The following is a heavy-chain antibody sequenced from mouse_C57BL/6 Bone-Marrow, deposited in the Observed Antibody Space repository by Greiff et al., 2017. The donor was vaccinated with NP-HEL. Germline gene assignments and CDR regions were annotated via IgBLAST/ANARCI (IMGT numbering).Heavy chain of an antibody. D-gene: IGHD1-1*01. CDR3: ARGEYYGSPLAY. J-gene: IGHJ3*01. CDR2: INPNNGGT. CDR1: GYTFTDYY. Sequence: EVQLQQSGPELVKPGASVKISCKASGYTFTDYYMNWVKQSHGKSLEWIGDINPNNGGTSYNQKFKGKATLTVDKSSSTAYMELRSLTSEDSAVYYCARGEYYGSPLAYWGQGTLVTVSA. V-gene: IGHV1-26*01.